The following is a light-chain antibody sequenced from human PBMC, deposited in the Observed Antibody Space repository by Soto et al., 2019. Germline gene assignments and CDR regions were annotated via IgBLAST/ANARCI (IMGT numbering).Light chain of an antibody. CDR1: QSISSY. V-gene: IGKV1-39*01. CDR2: AAS. CDR3: QRSYSTLT. Sequence: DIQMTQSPSSLSASVGDRVTITCRASQSISSYLNWYQQKPGKAPKLLIYAASSLQSGVPSRFSGSGSGTDFTLTISSLQREDFATYYCQRSYSTLTFGGGTKVEIK. J-gene: IGKJ4*01.